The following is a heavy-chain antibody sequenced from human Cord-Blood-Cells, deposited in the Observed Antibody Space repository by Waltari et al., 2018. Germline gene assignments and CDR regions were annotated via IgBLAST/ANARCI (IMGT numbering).Heavy chain of an antibody. D-gene: IGHD3-10*01. CDR1: GGSFSGYY. CDR3: ARVWFGEFYIDY. Sequence: QVQPQQWGAGLLKPPETPSLTCAVYGGSFSGYYWSWSRQPPGKGLEWIGEINHSGRTNYNPSLKSRVTISVDTSKTQFSLKLSSVTAADTAVYYCARVWFGEFYIDYWGQGTLVTVSS. J-gene: IGHJ4*02. V-gene: IGHV4-34*01. CDR2: INHSGRT.